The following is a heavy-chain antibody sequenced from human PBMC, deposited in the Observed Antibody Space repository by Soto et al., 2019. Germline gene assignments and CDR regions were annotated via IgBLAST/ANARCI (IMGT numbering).Heavy chain of an antibody. Sequence: HVHLVESGGGVVQPGRSLRLSCAASGFTFSSNAMHWVRQVPGKGLEWVAIIWHDGSNKLYADSVKGRFTISRDNSKNTLFLQMNSLRVEDTAVYYCVREIEMATRAIFDYWGQGTLVTVSS. V-gene: IGHV3-33*01. J-gene: IGHJ4*02. CDR1: GFTFSSNA. CDR3: VREIEMATRAIFDY. D-gene: IGHD2-21*01. CDR2: IWHDGSNK.